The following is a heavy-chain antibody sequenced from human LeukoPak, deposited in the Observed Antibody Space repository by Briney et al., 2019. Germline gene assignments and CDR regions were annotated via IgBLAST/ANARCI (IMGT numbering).Heavy chain of an antibody. CDR2: VYGGDTT. J-gene: IGHJ4*02. CDR3: ARVGYTGTWYSSPPFDY. V-gene: IGHV3-66*01. CDR1: GSSGTTNY. Sequence: GGSLRLSCAASGSSGTTNYMSWVRQAPGKGLELVSIVYGGDTTVYADSVKGRFTISRDNSKNTLYLQMNSLRVEDTAVYYCARVGYTGTWYSSPPFDYWGQGTLVTVSS. D-gene: IGHD6-13*01.